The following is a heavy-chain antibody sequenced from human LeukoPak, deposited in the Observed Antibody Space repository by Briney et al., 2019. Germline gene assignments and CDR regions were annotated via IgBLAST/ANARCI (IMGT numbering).Heavy chain of an antibody. CDR3: VRDREPNWFDP. D-gene: IGHD5-24*01. Sequence: SQTLSLTCAISGDSFSSNSAAWHWIRQSPSRGLEWLGRTYYRSRWYSNYAPSVKSRITINPDTSKNQFSLQLNSVTPEDTAVYYCVRDREPNWFDPWGQGTLVTVSS. V-gene: IGHV6-1*01. CDR2: TYYRSRWYS. CDR1: GDSFSSNSAA. J-gene: IGHJ5*02.